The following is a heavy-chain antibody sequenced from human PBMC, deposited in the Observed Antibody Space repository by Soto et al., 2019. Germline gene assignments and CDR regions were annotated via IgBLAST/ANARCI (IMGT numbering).Heavy chain of an antibody. Sequence: KTSETLSLTCTVSGGSISSSSYYWGWIRQPPGKGLEWIGSIYYSGSTYYNPSLKSRVTISVDTSKNQFSLKLSSVTAADTAVYYCARQWWELLGWFDPWGQGTLVTVSS. CDR2: IYYSGST. D-gene: IGHD1-26*01. V-gene: IGHV4-39*01. J-gene: IGHJ5*02. CDR3: ARQWWELLGWFDP. CDR1: GGSISSSSYY.